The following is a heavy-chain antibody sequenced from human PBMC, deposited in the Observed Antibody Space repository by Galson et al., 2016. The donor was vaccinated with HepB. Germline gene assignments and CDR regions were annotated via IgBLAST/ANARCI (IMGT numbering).Heavy chain of an antibody. V-gene: IGHV3-48*02. CDR1: GFTLSSYS. CDR2: ISRTETK. D-gene: IGHD4-17*01. CDR3: TRDLPTTATTSGEHFVY. Sequence: SLRLSCAVSGFTLSSYSMNWVRQAPGKGLEWTSYISRTETKYYADSVKGRFTISRDDAKNTVYLQMNSLRDDDTAVYHCTRDLPTTATTSGEHFVYWGQGTLVTVSS. J-gene: IGHJ4*02.